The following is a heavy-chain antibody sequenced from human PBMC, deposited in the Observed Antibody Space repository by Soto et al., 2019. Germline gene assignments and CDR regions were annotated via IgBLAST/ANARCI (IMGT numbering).Heavy chain of an antibody. Sequence: KPSETLSLTCTVSGGSVSSGSYYWSWIRQPPGKGLEWIGYIYYSGSTNYNPSLKSRVTISVDTSKNQFSLKLSSVTAADTAVYYCARGYSSSGRDYYYYGMDVWGQGTTVTVSS. V-gene: IGHV4-61*01. CDR2: IYYSGST. CDR3: ARGYSSSGRDYYYYGMDV. CDR1: GGSVSSGSYY. D-gene: IGHD6-6*01. J-gene: IGHJ6*02.